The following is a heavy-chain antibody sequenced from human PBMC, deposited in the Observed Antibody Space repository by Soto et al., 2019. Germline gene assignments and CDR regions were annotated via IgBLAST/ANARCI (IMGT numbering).Heavy chain of an antibody. V-gene: IGHV5-51*01. Sequence: GESLKISCKGSGYSFTSYWIGWVRQMPGKGLEWMGIIYPGDSDTRYSPPFQGQVTISADKSISTAYLQWSSLKASDTAMYYCARHGHYGSGSYYKSYYYYGMDVWGQGTTVTVSS. CDR2: IYPGDSDT. D-gene: IGHD3-10*01. J-gene: IGHJ6*02. CDR1: GYSFTSYW. CDR3: ARHGHYGSGSYYKSYYYYGMDV.